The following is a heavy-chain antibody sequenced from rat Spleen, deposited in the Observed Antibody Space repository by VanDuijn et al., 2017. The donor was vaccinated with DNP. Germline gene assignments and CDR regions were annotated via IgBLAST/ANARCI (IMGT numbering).Heavy chain of an antibody. CDR3: ATSSYFGYDYGFAY. J-gene: IGHJ3*01. V-gene: IGHV5-31*01. CDR2: ITPGGGNT. Sequence: EVQLVESGGDLVQPGRSLKLSCVASGFPFNNHWMTWIRQVPGKGLEWVASITPGGGNTSFPDSVKGRFTISRNNAKSALYLQMDSLRSEDTATYYCATSSYFGYDYGFAYWGQGTLVTVSS. CDR1: GFPFNNHW. D-gene: IGHD1-7*01.